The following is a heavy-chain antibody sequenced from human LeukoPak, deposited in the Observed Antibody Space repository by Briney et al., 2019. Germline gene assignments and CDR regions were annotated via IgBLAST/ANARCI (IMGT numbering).Heavy chain of an antibody. Sequence: PSETLSLTCTVSGYSISSGYYWDWIRQPPGKGLEWIGSIYHSGTTYYNPSLKSRVTISVDTSKNQFSLKLTSVTAADTAVYYCARGYSSSWYFNWFDPWGQGTLVTVSS. D-gene: IGHD6-13*01. CDR2: IYHSGTT. J-gene: IGHJ5*02. CDR3: ARGYSSSWYFNWFDP. CDR1: GYSISSGYY. V-gene: IGHV4-38-2*02.